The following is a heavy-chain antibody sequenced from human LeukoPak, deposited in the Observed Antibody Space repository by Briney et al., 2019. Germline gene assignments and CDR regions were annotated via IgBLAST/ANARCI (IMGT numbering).Heavy chain of an antibody. CDR3: AGGAVSGTNYFDP. V-gene: IGHV4-59*12. J-gene: IGHJ5*02. D-gene: IGHD6-19*01. CDR1: GGSISSYY. CDR2: IYYSGST. Sequence: SETLSLTCTVSGGSISSYYWSWIRQPPGKGLEWIGYIYYSGSTNYNPSLKSRVTMSIDTSKNHFSLKLSSVTAADTAVYFCAGGAVSGTNYFDPWGQGTLVTVSS.